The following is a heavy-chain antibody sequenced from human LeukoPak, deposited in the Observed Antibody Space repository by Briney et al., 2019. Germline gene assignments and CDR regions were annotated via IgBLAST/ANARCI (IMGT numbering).Heavy chain of an antibody. Sequence: PSETLSLTCAISGYSFSAGYFWGWIRQSPVKGLEWIGSVHHTGSDYYNPSLKSRVTIAIDTSKNHLSLNLTSVTAADTAVFFCARVIVTATHVPDAFDLWGQGILVTVSS. J-gene: IGHJ3*01. D-gene: IGHD1-26*01. CDR3: ARVIVTATHVPDAFDL. V-gene: IGHV4-38-2*01. CDR2: VHHTGSD. CDR1: GYSFSAGYF.